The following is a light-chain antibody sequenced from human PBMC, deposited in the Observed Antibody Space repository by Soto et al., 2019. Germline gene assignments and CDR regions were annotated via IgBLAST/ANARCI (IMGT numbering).Light chain of an antibody. J-gene: IGLJ2*01. Sequence: QSVLTQPASVSGSPGQSITISCTGTSSDVGSYNFVSWYQQHPGKAPKLMIYEVSDRPSGVSNRFSGSKSGDTASLTISGLQAEDEADYYCSSYTISTTGVVFGGGTKLTVL. V-gene: IGLV2-14*01. CDR2: EVS. CDR3: SSYTISTTGVV. CDR1: SSDVGSYNF.